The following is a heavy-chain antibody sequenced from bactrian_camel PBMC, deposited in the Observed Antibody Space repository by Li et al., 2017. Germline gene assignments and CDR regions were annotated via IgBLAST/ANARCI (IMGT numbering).Heavy chain of an antibody. J-gene: IGHJ4*01. CDR1: RFTFGSAW. V-gene: IGHV3S1*01. CDR2: INRGGDLA. Sequence: HVQLVESGGGLVQPGGSLRISCGASRFTFGSAWMFWVRQAPGKGLEWVSTINRGGDLAYYADSVMGRFTISRDNAKNSVTLQMNSLKPEDTATYYCGDPFAFLGWGQGQGTQVTVS. D-gene: IGHD3*01.